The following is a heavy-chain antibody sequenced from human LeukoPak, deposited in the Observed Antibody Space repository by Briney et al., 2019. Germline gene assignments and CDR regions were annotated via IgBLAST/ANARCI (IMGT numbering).Heavy chain of an antibody. CDR1: GYTFTSHG. D-gene: IGHD1-26*01. CDR2: ISAYNGNT. V-gene: IGHV1-18*01. J-gene: IGHJ5*02. CDR3: ARGGLVGAWQHWFDP. Sequence: VASVKVSCKASGYTFTSHGISWVRQAPGQGLEWMGWISAYNGNTNYAQKLQGRVTMTTDTSTSTAYMELRSLRSDDTAVYYCARGGLVGAWQHWFDPWGQGTLVTVSS.